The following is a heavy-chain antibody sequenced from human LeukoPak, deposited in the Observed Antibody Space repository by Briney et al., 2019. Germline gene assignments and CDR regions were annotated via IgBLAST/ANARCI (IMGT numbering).Heavy chain of an antibody. D-gene: IGHD1-26*01. CDR1: GGTFSSYA. V-gene: IGHV1-69*13. J-gene: IGHJ4*02. CDR3: ARDRSGSYLPYYFDY. CDR2: IIPIFGTA. Sequence: RRASVKVSCKASGGTFSSYAISWVRQAPGQGLEWMGGIIPIFGTANYAQKFQGRVTITADESTSTAYMELSSLRSEDTAVYYCARDRSGSYLPYYFDYWGQGTLVTVSS.